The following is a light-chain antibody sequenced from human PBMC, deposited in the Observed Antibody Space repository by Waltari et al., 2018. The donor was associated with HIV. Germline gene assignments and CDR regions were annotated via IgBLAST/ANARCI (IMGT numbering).Light chain of an antibody. Sequence: QSALTQPASVSGSPGQSITISCTGTSSDIGGYNLVSWYQHHPDKAPKLIFYEVNVRPSGVSDRFSGSKSGNTASLTISGLQAGDEADYYCCSYAGSTTFVEFGGGTKLTVL. V-gene: IGLV2-23*02. CDR3: CSYAGSTTFVE. CDR1: SSDIGGYNL. CDR2: EVN. J-gene: IGLJ3*02.